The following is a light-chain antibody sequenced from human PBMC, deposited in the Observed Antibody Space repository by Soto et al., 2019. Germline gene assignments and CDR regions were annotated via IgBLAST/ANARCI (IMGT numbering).Light chain of an antibody. Sequence: QSALTQPASVSGSPGQSITIYCTGSSGDVGHYNYVSWYQQHPGKAPKLMIYEVSNRPSGVSNRFSGSKSGNTASLSISGLQAEGEAEYYCTSYTTSRIWVFGGGTKLTVL. J-gene: IGLJ3*02. CDR1: SGDVGHYNY. CDR2: EVS. V-gene: IGLV2-14*01. CDR3: TSYTTSRIWV.